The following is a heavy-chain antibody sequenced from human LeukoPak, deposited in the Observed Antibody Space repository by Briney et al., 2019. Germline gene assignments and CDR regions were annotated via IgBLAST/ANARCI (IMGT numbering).Heavy chain of an antibody. CDR2: IGSDATNQ. D-gene: IGHD4-11*01. CDR1: GFTFSHFG. Sequence: PGGSLRLSCEASGFTFSHFGMHWVRQAPGKGLEWVAVIGSDATNQHYADSVRGRFTLSRDNFRRTVSLEMHSLRAEDTAVYYGAKDAQRGFDYSNSLEHWGQGSLVIVSS. J-gene: IGHJ5*02. CDR3: AKDAQRGFDYSNSLEH. V-gene: IGHV3-33*06.